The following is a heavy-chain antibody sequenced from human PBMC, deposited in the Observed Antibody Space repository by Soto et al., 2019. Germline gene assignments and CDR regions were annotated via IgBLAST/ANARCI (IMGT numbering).Heavy chain of an antibody. D-gene: IGHD6-13*01. J-gene: IGHJ4*02. CDR3: ARDLGSRGVQWRYFDY. CDR2: ISSSSSYI. CDR1: GFTFSSYS. V-gene: IGHV3-21*01. Sequence: GGSLRLSCAASGFTFSSYSMNWVRQAPGKGLEWVSSISSSSSYIYYADSVKGRFTISRDNAKNSLYLQMNSLRAEDTAVYYCARDLGSRGVQWRYFDYWGQGTLVTVSS.